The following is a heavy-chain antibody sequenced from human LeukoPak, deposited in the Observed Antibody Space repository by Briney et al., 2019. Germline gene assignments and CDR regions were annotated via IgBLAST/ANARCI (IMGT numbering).Heavy chain of an antibody. CDR3: ARDWNGSGTAFDH. CDR2: IKVDGTEK. V-gene: IGHV3-7*05. J-gene: IGHJ4*02. D-gene: IGHD1-1*01. CDR1: GFNFAAYW. Sequence: GESLRLSCAASGFNFAAYWMSWVRQAPGKGLEWVANIKVDGTEKYYVDSVTGRFTISRDNAKNSLSLQMSGLRAEDTATYYCARDWNGSGTAFDHWGQRNIVTVSS.